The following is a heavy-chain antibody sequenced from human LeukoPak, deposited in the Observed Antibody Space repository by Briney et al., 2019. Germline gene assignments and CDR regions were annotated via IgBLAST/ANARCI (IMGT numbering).Heavy chain of an antibody. V-gene: IGHV3-48*03. Sequence: GGSLRLSCAASGFTFAIYAMSWVRQAPGKGLEWVSYSSRSGTTIYYADSVKGRFTISRDNAKNSLYLQMNSLRAEDTAVYYCARSYDFDYWGQGTLVTVSS. CDR3: ARSYDFDY. D-gene: IGHD3-16*01. CDR1: GFTFAIYA. J-gene: IGHJ4*02. CDR2: SSRSGTTI.